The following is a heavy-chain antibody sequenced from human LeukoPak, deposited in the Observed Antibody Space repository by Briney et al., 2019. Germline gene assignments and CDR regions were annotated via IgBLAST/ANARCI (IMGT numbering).Heavy chain of an antibody. J-gene: IGHJ4*02. V-gene: IGHV1-18*01. Sequence: ASVKVSCKASGYTFTSYGISWVRQAPGQGLEGMGWISAYNGNTNYAQKIQGRVTMTTDTSTSTAYMELRSLRSDDTAVYYCARKVYSSGWYDRDYWGQGTLVTVSS. CDR2: ISAYNGNT. D-gene: IGHD6-19*01. CDR3: ARKVYSSGWYDRDY. CDR1: GYTFTSYG.